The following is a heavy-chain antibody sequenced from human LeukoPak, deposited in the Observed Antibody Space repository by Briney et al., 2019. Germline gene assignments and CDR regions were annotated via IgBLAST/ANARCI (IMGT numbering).Heavy chain of an antibody. J-gene: IGHJ3*02. D-gene: IGHD3-22*01. V-gene: IGHV4-39*01. CDR3: ARHAPMEYYDSSGPNFDI. CDR1: VRSISSSCYY. CDR2: IYYSGST. Sequence: SETLSLTCTVSVRSISSSCYYWGWIRQPPGKGLEWIGRIYYSGSTYYNPSLKSRVTISVDTSKNQFSLKLSSVTAADTAVYYCARHAPMEYYDSSGPNFDIWGQGTMVTVSS.